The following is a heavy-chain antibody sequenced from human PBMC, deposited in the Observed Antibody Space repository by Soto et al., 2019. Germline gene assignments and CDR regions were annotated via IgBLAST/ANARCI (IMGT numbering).Heavy chain of an antibody. J-gene: IGHJ4*02. Sequence: QVTLKESGPVLVKPTETLTLTCTVSGFSLSTARMGVSWIRQPPGKALEWLAHIFSNDEKSYRISLESRLTISKDTSKGQVVLTMTNMDXXXTATYYCARYVDTALVARFDFWGQGTLVTVSS. CDR3: ARYVDTALVARFDF. CDR1: GFSLSTARMG. V-gene: IGHV2-26*01. CDR2: IFSNDEK. D-gene: IGHD5-18*01.